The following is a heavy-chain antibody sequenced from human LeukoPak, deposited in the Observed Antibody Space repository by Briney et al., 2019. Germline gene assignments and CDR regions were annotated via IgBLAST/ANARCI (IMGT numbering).Heavy chain of an antibody. Sequence: GASVKVSCKASGGTFSSYAISWVRQAPGQGLEWMGGIIPIFGTANYAQKFQGRVTITADESTSTAYMELSSLRSEDTAVYYCAREAVIAVAGTNYYYGMDVWGQGTTATVSS. CDR2: IIPIFGTA. CDR3: AREAVIAVAGTNYYYGMDV. D-gene: IGHD6-19*01. J-gene: IGHJ6*02. CDR1: GGTFSSYA. V-gene: IGHV1-69*13.